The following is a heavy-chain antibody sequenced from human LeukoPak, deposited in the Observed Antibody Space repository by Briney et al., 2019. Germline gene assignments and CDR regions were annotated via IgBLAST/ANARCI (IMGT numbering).Heavy chain of an antibody. D-gene: IGHD3-16*01. CDR2: INPNSGGT. CDR1: GYTFTGYY. V-gene: IGHV1-2*02. CDR3: ARGPHYDYVWGSYEYFDY. Sequence: ASVKVSCKASGYTFTGYYMHWVRQAPGQGLEWMGWINPNSGGTNYAQKFQGRVTMTTDTSTSTAYMELRSLRSDDTAVYYCARGPHYDYVWGSYEYFDYWGQGTLVTVSS. J-gene: IGHJ4*02.